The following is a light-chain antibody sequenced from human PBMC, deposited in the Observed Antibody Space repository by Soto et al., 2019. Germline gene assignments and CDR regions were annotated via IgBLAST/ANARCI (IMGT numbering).Light chain of an antibody. CDR2: DVT. J-gene: IGLJ2*01. CDR3: YSYVGSRAL. CDR1: SSDVDGYNY. V-gene: IGLV2-11*01. Sequence: QSALTQPRSVSGSPGQSVTISCTGISSDVDGYNYVSWYQQYPGKAPKLMIYDVTKRPSGVPDRFSGSKSGNTASLTISGLQAEDEADYYCYSYVGSRALFGGGTKVTVL.